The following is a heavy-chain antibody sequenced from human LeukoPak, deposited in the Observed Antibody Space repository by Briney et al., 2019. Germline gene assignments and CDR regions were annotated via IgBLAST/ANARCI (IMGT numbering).Heavy chain of an antibody. Sequence: SETLSLTCAVYGGSFSGYYWSWIRQPPGKGLEWIGEINHSGSTNYNPSLKSRVTISVDTSKNQFSLKLSSVTAADTAVYYCARVQAYYDSSGGHDAFDIWGQGTMVTVSS. J-gene: IGHJ3*02. CDR3: ARVQAYYDSSGGHDAFDI. D-gene: IGHD3-22*01. CDR1: GGSFSGYY. CDR2: INHSGST. V-gene: IGHV4-34*01.